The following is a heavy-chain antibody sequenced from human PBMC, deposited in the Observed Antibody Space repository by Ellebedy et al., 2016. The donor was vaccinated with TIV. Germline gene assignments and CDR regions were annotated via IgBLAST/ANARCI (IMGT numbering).Heavy chain of an antibody. V-gene: IGHV3-11*01. CDR3: ARDSPPDTAMVDY. D-gene: IGHD5-18*01. CDR2: ISSSGSTI. CDR1: GFTFSDYY. J-gene: IGHJ4*02. Sequence: GESLKISCAASGFTFSDYYMSWIRQAPGKGLEWVSYISSSGSTIYYADSVKGQFTLSRDNAKNSLYLQMNSLRAEDTAVYYCARDSPPDTAMVDYWGQGTLVTVSS.